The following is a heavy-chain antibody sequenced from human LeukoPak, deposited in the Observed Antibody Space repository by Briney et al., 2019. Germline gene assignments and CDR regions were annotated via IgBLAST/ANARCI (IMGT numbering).Heavy chain of an antibody. CDR2: INHSGST. V-gene: IGHV4-34*01. CDR1: GGSFSGYY. J-gene: IGHJ6*02. Sequence: PSETLSLTCAVYGGSFSGYYWSWIRQPPGKGLEWIGEINHSGSTNYNPSLKSRVTISVDTSKNQFSLKPSSVTAADTAVYYCAGSGYQTYGMDVWGQGTTVTVSS. D-gene: IGHD3-16*02. CDR3: AGSGYQTYGMDV.